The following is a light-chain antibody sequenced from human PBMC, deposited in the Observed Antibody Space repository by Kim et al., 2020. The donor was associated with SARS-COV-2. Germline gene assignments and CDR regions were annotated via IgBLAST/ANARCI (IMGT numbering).Light chain of an antibody. Sequence: EIVMTQSPATLSVSPGERATLSCRASQSVSSNLAWYQQTPGQAPRLLIFGASTRATGIPARFSGSGSGTEFTLTISSLQSEDFAVYYCQQYNNWPPMYTFGQGTKLEI. CDR1: QSVSSN. CDR3: QQYNNWPPMYT. J-gene: IGKJ2*01. V-gene: IGKV3-15*01. CDR2: GAS.